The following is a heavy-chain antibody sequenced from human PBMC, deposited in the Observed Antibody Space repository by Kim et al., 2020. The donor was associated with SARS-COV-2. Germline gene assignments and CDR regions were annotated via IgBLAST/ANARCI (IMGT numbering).Heavy chain of an antibody. J-gene: IGHJ3*02. V-gene: IGHV5-51*01. CDR3: ARQYDILTGYFNAFDI. Sequence: PSFQGQVTISADKSISPAYLQWSSLKASDTAMYYCARQYDILTGYFNAFDIWGQGTMVTVSS. D-gene: IGHD3-9*01.